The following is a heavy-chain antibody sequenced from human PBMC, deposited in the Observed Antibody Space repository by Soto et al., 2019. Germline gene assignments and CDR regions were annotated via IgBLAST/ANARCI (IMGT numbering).Heavy chain of an antibody. CDR2: ISAYNGNT. J-gene: IGHJ5*02. Sequence: QVRLVQSGAEMKKPGASVKVSCKASGYTFTSYGISWVRQAPGQGLEWMGWISAYNGNTNYAQKLQGRVTMTTDTSTSTAYMELRSLRSDDTAVYYCARDSSIAARQRYNWLDPWRQGTLVTVSS. V-gene: IGHV1-18*01. D-gene: IGHD6-6*01. CDR1: GYTFTSYG. CDR3: ARDSSIAARQRYNWLDP.